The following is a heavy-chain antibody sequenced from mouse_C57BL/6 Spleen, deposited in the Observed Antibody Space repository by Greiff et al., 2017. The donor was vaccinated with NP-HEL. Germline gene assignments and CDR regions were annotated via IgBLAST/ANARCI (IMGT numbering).Heavy chain of an antibody. CDR1: GFTFSSYA. CDR3: ARGYGKGAMDY. D-gene: IGHD2-10*02. J-gene: IGHJ4*01. Sequence: DVQLVESGGGLVKPGGSLKLSCAASGFTFSSYAMSWVRQTPEKRLEWVATISDGGSYTYYPDNVKGRFTISRDNAKNNLYLQMSHLKSEDTAMYYCARGYGKGAMDYWGLGTSVTVSS. V-gene: IGHV5-4*01. CDR2: ISDGGSYT.